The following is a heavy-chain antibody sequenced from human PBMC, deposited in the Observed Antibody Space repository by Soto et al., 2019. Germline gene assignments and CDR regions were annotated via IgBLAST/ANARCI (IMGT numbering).Heavy chain of an antibody. CDR2: LSYDGSNK. CDR1: GFTFSSYG. CDR3: AKDRDYYDSSGYHNGYFDY. V-gene: IGHV3-30*18. Sequence: QVQLVESGGGVVQPGRSLRLSCAASGFTFSSYGMHWVRQAPGKGLEWVAVLSYDGSNKYYADSVKGRFTISRDNSKNTLYLQMNSLRAEDTAVYYCAKDRDYYDSSGYHNGYFDYWGQGTLVSVSS. J-gene: IGHJ4*02. D-gene: IGHD3-22*01.